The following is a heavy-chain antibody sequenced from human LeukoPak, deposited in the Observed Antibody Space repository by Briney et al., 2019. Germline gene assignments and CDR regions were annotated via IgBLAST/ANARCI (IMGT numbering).Heavy chain of an antibody. D-gene: IGHD6-13*01. CDR3: ARSSSLRYYGMDV. CDR2: IYHSGST. Sequence: PSETLSLTCTVSGDSITSSSYYWAWISQPPGKALAWIGNIYHSGSTNYNPSLKSRVTMSVDTSKNQFSLKLSSVTAADTAVYYCARSSSLRYYGMDVWGQGTTVTVSS. V-gene: IGHV4-39*07. J-gene: IGHJ6*02. CDR1: GDSITSSSYY.